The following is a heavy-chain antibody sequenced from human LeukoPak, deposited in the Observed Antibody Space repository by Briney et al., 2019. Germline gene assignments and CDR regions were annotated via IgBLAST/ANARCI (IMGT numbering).Heavy chain of an antibody. CDR3: ASLRSKMATISLRRFDP. CDR1: GGSFSGYY. V-gene: IGHV4-34*01. J-gene: IGHJ5*02. Sequence: NSSETLSLTCAVYGGSFSGYYWSWIRQPPGKGLEWIGEINHSGSTNYNPSLKSRVTISVDTSKNQFSLKLSSVTAADTAVYCCASLRSKMATISLRRFDPWGQGTLVTVSS. D-gene: IGHD5-24*01. CDR2: INHSGST.